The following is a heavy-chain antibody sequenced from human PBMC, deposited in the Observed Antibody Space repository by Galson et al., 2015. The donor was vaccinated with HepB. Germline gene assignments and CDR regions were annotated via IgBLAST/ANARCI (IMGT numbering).Heavy chain of an antibody. CDR3: ATGGGHCSSTGCSYYYYYGMDV. V-gene: IGHV1-24*01. CDR2: FDPEDGET. D-gene: IGHD2-2*01. Sequence: SLKVSCTVSGYTLTELYMHWVRQAPGKGLEWMGGFDPEDGETIYAQKFQGRVTMTEDTSKDTAYMELSSLRSEDTAVYYCATGGGHCSSTGCSYYYYYGMDVWGQGTTVTVSS. J-gene: IGHJ6*02. CDR1: GYTLTELY.